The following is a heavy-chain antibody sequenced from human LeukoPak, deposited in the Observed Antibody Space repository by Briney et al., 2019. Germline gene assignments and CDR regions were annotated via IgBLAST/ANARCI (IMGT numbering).Heavy chain of an antibody. CDR3: AKLPREYCSSTSCPYWFDT. J-gene: IGHJ5*02. CDR1: GFSFSSYA. Sequence: GGSLRLSCAASGFSFSSYAMTWVRQAPGKGLEWVSALSASGGTTYYADSVKGRFTTSRDNSKNTLYLQMNSLRAEDTAVYHCAKLPREYCSSTSCPYWFDTWGLGTLVTVSS. CDR2: LSASGGTT. V-gene: IGHV3-23*01. D-gene: IGHD2-2*01.